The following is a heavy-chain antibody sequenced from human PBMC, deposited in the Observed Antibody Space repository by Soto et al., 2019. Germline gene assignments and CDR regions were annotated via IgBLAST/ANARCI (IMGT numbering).Heavy chain of an antibody. CDR1: GGSIGSSSYY. Sequence: QLQLQESGPGLVEPSETLSLTCTVSGGSIGSSSYYWGWIRQPPGKGLEWIGSIYDRGSTHSHPSLKRRLTSSLDTSKNQFSLKLTSVTAADTAVYYCARHGYTSGRTYFDYWGQGTLVTVSS. CDR2: IYDRGST. J-gene: IGHJ4*02. D-gene: IGHD6-19*01. V-gene: IGHV4-39*01. CDR3: ARHGYTSGRTYFDY.